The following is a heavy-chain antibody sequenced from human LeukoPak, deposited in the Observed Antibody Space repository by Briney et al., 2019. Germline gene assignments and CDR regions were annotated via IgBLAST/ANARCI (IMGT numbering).Heavy chain of an antibody. V-gene: IGHV3-30*02. CDR3: AKDLSGNYYFEY. CDR1: GFTFSNYD. J-gene: IGHJ4*02. CDR2: IQYDGSNK. D-gene: IGHD1-26*01. Sequence: PGGSLRLSCAASGFTFSNYDMHWVRQVPGKGLEWVAIIQYDGSNKYYADSVKGRFTISRDNSKNTLFLQMNSLRAEDTAVYYCAKDLSGNYYFEYWGQGTLVTVSS.